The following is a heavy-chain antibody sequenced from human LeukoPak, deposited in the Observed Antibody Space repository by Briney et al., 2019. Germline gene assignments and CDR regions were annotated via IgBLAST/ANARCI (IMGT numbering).Heavy chain of an antibody. D-gene: IGHD1-1*01. J-gene: IGHJ4*02. CDR2: MSGSTGST. CDR1: GFTLSSYP. V-gene: IGHV3-23*01. CDR3: AKTDSWNDVFDS. Sequence: PGGSLRLSCAASGFTLSSYPMGWVRQAPGRGLVWVLAMSGSTGSTYYADSVKGRFTISRDNSKNTLYLQMNSLRAEDTALYYCAKTDSWNDVFDSWGQGTLVTVSS.